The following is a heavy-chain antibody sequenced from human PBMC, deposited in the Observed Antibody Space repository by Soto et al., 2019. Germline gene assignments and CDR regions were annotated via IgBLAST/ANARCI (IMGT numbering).Heavy chain of an antibody. D-gene: IGHD3-22*01. CDR3: ARDLLFQWFQYYYYGMDV. Sequence: QVQLVESGGGVVQPGRSLRLSCAASGFTFSSYAMHWVRQAPGKGLEWVAVISYDGSNKYYADSVKGRFTISRDNSKNTLYLQMNSLRAEDTAVYYCARDLLFQWFQYYYYGMDVW. J-gene: IGHJ6*01. CDR2: ISYDGSNK. V-gene: IGHV3-30-3*01. CDR1: GFTFSSYA.